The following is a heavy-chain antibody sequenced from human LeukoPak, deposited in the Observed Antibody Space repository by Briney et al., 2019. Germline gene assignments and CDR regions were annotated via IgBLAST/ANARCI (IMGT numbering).Heavy chain of an antibody. CDR2: IYAGDSDI. D-gene: IGHD2-2*01. CDR1: GYSFTSYW. V-gene: IGHV5-51*01. CDR3: ARAIGTSQFYFYYGMDV. Sequence: GESLQISCKGSGYSFTSYWIGWVRQMPGKGLEWMGIIYAGDSDIRYSPSFQGQVTISVDKSISTAYLQWSSLQASDTAMYYCARAIGTSQFYFYYGMDVWGQGTTVTVSS. J-gene: IGHJ6*02.